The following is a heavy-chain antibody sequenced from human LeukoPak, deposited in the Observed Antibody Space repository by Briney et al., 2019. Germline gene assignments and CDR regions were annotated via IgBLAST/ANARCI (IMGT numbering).Heavy chain of an antibody. Sequence: GGSPRLSCAASGFTFSSYEMNWVRQAPGKGLEWVSYISPSDSTIYYADSVKGRFTISRDNAKNSLYLQMNSLRVEDTAVYYCARDGGWGLYFDYWGQGILVTVSS. V-gene: IGHV3-48*03. D-gene: IGHD6-19*01. CDR1: GFTFSSYE. CDR3: ARDGGWGLYFDY. J-gene: IGHJ4*02. CDR2: ISPSDSTI.